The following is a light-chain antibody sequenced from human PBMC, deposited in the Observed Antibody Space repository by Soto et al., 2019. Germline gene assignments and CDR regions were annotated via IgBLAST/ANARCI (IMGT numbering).Light chain of an antibody. CDR2: DVN. J-gene: IGLJ3*02. V-gene: IGLV2-11*01. Sequence: QSALTQPRSVSGSPGQSVTISCTGTSSDIGGYNYVSWYHQHPGKAPKLMIYDVNKRPSGVPDRFSGSKSGNTASLTISGLQADDEGDYFCYSYAGSYTWVFGGGTKLTVL. CDR3: YSYAGSYTWV. CDR1: SSDIGGYNY.